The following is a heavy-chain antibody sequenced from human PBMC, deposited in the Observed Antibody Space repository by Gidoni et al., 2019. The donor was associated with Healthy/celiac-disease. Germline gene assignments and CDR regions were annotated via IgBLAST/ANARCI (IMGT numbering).Heavy chain of an antibody. D-gene: IGHD4-4*01. CDR2: IWYDGSNK. V-gene: IGHV3-33*01. Sequence: QVQLVESGGGVVQPGRSLRLSCAASGFTFSSYGMHWVRQAPGKGLEWVAVIWYDGSNKYYADSVKGRFTISRDNSKNTLYLQMNSLRAEDTAVYYCARYRGGNYALYYFDYWGQGTLVTVSS. J-gene: IGHJ4*02. CDR3: ARYRGGNYALYYFDY. CDR1: GFTFSSYG.